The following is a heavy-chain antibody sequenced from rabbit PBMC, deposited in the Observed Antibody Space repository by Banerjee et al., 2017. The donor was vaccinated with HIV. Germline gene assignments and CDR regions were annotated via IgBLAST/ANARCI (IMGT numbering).Heavy chain of an antibody. CDR1: GLDFSSSYY. Sequence: QEQLVESGGDLVQPEGSLTLTCKASGLDFSSSYYMCWVRQAPGKGLEWIGYIYTGSGSTYYASWAKGRFTISKTSSTTVTLQMTSLTAADTATYFCARRDNDYSHYNLWGPGTLVTVS. CDR2: IYTGSGST. J-gene: IGHJ4*01. CDR3: ARRDNDYSHYNL. D-gene: IGHD2-1*01. V-gene: IGHV1S45*01.